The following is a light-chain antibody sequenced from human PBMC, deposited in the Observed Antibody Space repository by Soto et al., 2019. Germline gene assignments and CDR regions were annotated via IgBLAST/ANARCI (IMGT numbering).Light chain of an antibody. CDR3: QHYGGSPPNT. CDR2: GGS. Sequence: EIVLTQSPGTLSLSPGERATLSCRASQSVSSNYLAWYQQKPGQAPRLLTYGGSSRATGIPDRFSGSGSGPDFTLTISRLEPEDFAVYYCQHYGGSPPNTFGQGTKLETK. J-gene: IGKJ2*01. CDR1: QSVSSNY. V-gene: IGKV3-20*01.